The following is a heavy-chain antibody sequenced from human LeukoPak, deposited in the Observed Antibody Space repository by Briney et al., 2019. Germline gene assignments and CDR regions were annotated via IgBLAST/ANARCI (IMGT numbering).Heavy chain of an antibody. J-gene: IGHJ3*02. CDR2: IYPGDSDT. CDR1: GYSFTSYW. D-gene: IGHD3-3*01. CDR3: ARQIPRTYYDFWSGYYLSDAFDI. Sequence: GDSLKISCKGSGYSFTSYWIGWVRQMPGKGLEWMRIIYPGDSDTRYRPCFQGQVTISADKSISTAYLQWSSVKASDTAMYYCARQIPRTYYDFWSGYYLSDAFDIWGQGTMVTVSS. V-gene: IGHV5-51*01.